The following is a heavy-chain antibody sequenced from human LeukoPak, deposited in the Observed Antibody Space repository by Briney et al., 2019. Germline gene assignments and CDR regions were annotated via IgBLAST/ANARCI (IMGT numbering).Heavy chain of an antibody. CDR1: GGSISSSSYY. D-gene: IGHD3-22*01. Sequence: SETLSLTCTVSGGSISSSSYYWGWIRQPPGKGLEWIGSIYHSGSTYYNPSLKSRVTISVDTSKNQFSLKLSSVTAADTAVYYCARDHYYDPIDYWGQGTLVTVSS. J-gene: IGHJ4*02. CDR3: ARDHYYDPIDY. CDR2: IYHSGST. V-gene: IGHV4-39*07.